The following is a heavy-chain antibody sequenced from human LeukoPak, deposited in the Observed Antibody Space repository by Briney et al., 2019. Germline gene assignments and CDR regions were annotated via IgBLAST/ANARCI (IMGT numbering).Heavy chain of an antibody. D-gene: IGHD1-26*01. CDR2: ISSTSSFI. V-gene: IGHV3-48*01. Sequence: GGSLRLSCVASGFIFSSYGMNWVRQAPGKGLEWVSYISSTSSFIYYADSVKGRFTSSRDNAKKSLYLQMNGLRAEDTAVFYCARDDSGSYPNYFENWGQGTLVTVSS. J-gene: IGHJ4*02. CDR3: ARDDSGSYPNYFEN. CDR1: GFIFSSYG.